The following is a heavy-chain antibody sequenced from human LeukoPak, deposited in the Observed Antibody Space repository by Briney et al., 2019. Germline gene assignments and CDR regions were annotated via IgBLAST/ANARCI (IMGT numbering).Heavy chain of an antibody. V-gene: IGHV3-30*03. Sequence: GRSLRLSCAASGFTFSNFHMHWVRQAPGKGLEWVTLVTYGGSVKYYGDPVKGRFTVSRDNSKSMLYLEMNSLRPDDTAVYYCARARDQRAYSFATWGHGTLVTVSS. CDR1: GFTFSNFH. J-gene: IGHJ4*03. D-gene: IGHD2-21*01. CDR2: VTYGGSVK. CDR3: ARARDQRAYSFAT.